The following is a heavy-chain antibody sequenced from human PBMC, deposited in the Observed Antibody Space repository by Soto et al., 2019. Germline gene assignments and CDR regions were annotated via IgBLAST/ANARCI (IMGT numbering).Heavy chain of an antibody. CDR3: ARDFPAYSGYDGSLDY. V-gene: IGHV3-33*01. Sequence: GGSLRLSCAASGFTFSSYGMHWVRQAPGKGLEWVAVIWYDGSNKYYADSVKGRFTISRDNSKNTLYLQMNSLRAEDTAVYYCARDFPAYSGYDGSLDYWGQGTLVTVYS. D-gene: IGHD5-12*01. CDR1: GFTFSSYG. J-gene: IGHJ4*02. CDR2: IWYDGSNK.